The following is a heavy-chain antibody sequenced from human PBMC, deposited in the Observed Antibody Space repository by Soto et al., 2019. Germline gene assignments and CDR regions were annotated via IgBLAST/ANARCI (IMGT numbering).Heavy chain of an antibody. Sequence: PGESLKISCAGSGFTFDNYAINWVRQAPGKGLQWLSVIGGNGGSTYHADSVKDRFTISRDNSVNTVYLQLSSLTADDTAVYYCARDRPPYSDYDSSGYYFYYWGQGTLVTVSS. J-gene: IGHJ4*02. CDR3: ARDRPPYSDYDSSGYYFYY. V-gene: IGHV3-23*01. CDR2: IGGNGGST. D-gene: IGHD3-22*01. CDR1: GFTFDNYA.